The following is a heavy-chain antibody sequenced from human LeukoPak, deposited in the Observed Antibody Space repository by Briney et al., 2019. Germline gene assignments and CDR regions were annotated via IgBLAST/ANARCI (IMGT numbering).Heavy chain of an antibody. J-gene: IGHJ4*02. CDR2: IYYSGST. CDR1: GGSISSYY. V-gene: IGHV4-59*12. D-gene: IGHD3-3*01. Sequence: SETLSLTCTVSGGSISSYYWSWIRQPPGKGLEWIGYIYYSGSTNYNPSLKSRVTISVDTSKNQFSLKLSSVTAADTAVYYCARGGFGDFWSGYKSGPVDYWGQGTLVTVSS. CDR3: ARGGFGDFWSGYKSGPVDY.